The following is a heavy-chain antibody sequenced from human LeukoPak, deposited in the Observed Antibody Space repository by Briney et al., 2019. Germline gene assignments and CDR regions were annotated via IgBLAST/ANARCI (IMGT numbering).Heavy chain of an antibody. Sequence: GSLRLSCAASGFTFSSYAMSWIRQPAGKGLEWIGRIYTSGSTNYNPSLKSRVTISVDTSKNQFSLKLSSVTAADTAVYYCARELRWEVYYYMDVWGKGTTVTVSS. CDR3: ARELRWEVYYYMDV. J-gene: IGHJ6*03. D-gene: IGHD1-26*01. V-gene: IGHV4-4*07. CDR1: GFTFSSYA. CDR2: IYTSGST.